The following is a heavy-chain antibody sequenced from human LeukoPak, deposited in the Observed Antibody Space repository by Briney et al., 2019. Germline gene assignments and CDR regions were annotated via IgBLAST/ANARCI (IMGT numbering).Heavy chain of an antibody. CDR2: IKEAGSEK. D-gene: IGHD6-13*01. J-gene: IGHJ4*02. V-gene: IGHV3-7*04. CDR3: ARGGGMRSWYDFDY. CDR1: GFTFSNYW. Sequence: GGSLRLSCAASGFTFSNYWMSWVRQAPGKGLEFMANIKEAGSEKYYVDSVKGRFTISRDNDKNLVHLQMNSLRAEDTAGYYCARGGGMRSWYDFDYWGQGTLVTVSS.